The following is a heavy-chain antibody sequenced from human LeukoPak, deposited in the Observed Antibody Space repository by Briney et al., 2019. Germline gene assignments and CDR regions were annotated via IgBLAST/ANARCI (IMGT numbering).Heavy chain of an antibody. J-gene: IGHJ4*02. CDR1: GFTFSSYA. CDR3: AKERSYYYGSGSYSTR. V-gene: IGHV3-23*01. CDR2: ISGSGGST. Sequence: GGSLRLSCAASGFTFSSYAMSWVRQAPGKGLEWVSAISGSGGSTYYADSVKGRFTISRDNSKNTLYLQMNSLRAEDTAVYYCAKERSYYYGSGSYSTRWGQGTLVTVSS. D-gene: IGHD3-10*01.